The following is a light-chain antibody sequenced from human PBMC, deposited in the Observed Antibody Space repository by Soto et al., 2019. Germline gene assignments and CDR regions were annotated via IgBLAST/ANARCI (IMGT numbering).Light chain of an antibody. CDR3: MQSTQLPPT. CDR2: EVS. CDR1: QSLLHITGETF. J-gene: IGKJ5*01. Sequence: DVVITQTQLSLSVAPGQPASISFESSQSLLHITGETFLFWYLQKPGQSPQLLIYEVSTRVSGVPDRFSGSGSGTDFTLEISRVETDDVGIYYCMQSTQLPPTFGQGTRLEIK. V-gene: IGKV2D-29*02.